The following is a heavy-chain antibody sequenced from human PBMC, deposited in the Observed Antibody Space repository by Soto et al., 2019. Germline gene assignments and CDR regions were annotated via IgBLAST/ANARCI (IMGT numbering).Heavy chain of an antibody. Sequence: EVQLLESGGGLVQPGGSLRLSCAASGFTFSSYAMSWVRQAPGKGLEWVSAISGSGGSTYYADSVKGRFTISRDNSKITLYLQMNRLRAEDTAVYYCAKDKDDSVYYYMDGWGNGTTVTVSS. J-gene: IGHJ6*03. CDR2: ISGSGGST. CDR1: GFTFSSYA. D-gene: IGHD3-3*01. CDR3: AKDKDDSVYYYMDG. V-gene: IGHV3-23*01.